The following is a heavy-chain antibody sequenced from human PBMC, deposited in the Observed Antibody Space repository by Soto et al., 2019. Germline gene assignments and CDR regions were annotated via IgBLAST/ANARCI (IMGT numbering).Heavy chain of an antibody. J-gene: IGHJ4*02. Sequence: EVQLLESGGGLVQPGESLRLSCAASGFTFSSYAMSWVRQAPGKGLEWVSVISGSDDSTYYADYVKGRFTISRDNAKNTLYLQMHSLRAEDTAVYYCAKRSSSSTFYYWGQGTLVTVSS. V-gene: IGHV3-23*01. CDR2: ISGSDDST. CDR1: GFTFSSYA. CDR3: AKRSSSSTFYY. D-gene: IGHD6-6*01.